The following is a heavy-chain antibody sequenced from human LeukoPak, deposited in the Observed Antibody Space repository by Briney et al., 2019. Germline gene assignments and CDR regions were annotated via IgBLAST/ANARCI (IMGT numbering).Heavy chain of an antibody. CDR2: IHYSGST. J-gene: IGHJ6*03. D-gene: IGHD3-10*01. CDR3: ARGRSSMVRGYYYYYMDV. CDR1: GGSISSYY. V-gene: IGHV4-59*01. Sequence: TSSETLSLTCTVSGGSISSYYWSWIRQPPGKGLEWIGYIHYSGSTNYNPSLKSRVTISVDTSKNQFSLKLSSVTAADTAVYYCARGRSSMVRGYYYYYMDVWGKGTTVTISS.